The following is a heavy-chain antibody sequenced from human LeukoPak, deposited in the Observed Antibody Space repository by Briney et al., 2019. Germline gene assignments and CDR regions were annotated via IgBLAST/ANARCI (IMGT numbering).Heavy chain of an antibody. CDR1: GFTFRNYA. Sequence: GGSLGLSCAASGFTFRNYAMGWVRQAPGKGLEWVSAIRDTGGSTYYADSVKGRFTISRDNSKNTLYLQMNSLRAEDTAVYYCAKDRWSSTSCSDYWGQGTLVTVSS. J-gene: IGHJ4*02. D-gene: IGHD2-2*01. V-gene: IGHV3-23*01. CDR2: IRDTGGST. CDR3: AKDRWSSTSCSDY.